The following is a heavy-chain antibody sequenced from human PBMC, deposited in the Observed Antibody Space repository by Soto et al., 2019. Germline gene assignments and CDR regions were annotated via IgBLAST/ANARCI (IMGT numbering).Heavy chain of an antibody. Sequence: EVNLLESGGVLVQPGESLRLSCETSGFTFSNCVMTWVRQAPGKGLEWVSVITKTGDTDYADSVKGRFTISRDNSKNTVYLQMNSLRAEDTAVYYCAKGLLNGRWYAADWGQGTLVTVSS. D-gene: IGHD6-13*01. CDR2: ITKTGDT. CDR1: GFTFSNCV. V-gene: IGHV3-23*01. J-gene: IGHJ4*02. CDR3: AKGLLNGRWYAAD.